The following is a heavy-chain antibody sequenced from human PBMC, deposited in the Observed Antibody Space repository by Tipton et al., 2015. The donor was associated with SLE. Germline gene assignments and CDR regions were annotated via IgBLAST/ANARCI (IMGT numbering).Heavy chain of an antibody. CDR3: ARDTGYCSGGSCPPGY. J-gene: IGHJ4*02. D-gene: IGHD2-15*01. CDR1: GGSISSGGYS. V-gene: IGHV4-30-2*01. CDR2: IYHSGST. Sequence: LSCAVSGGSISSGGYSWSWIRQPPGKDLEWIGYIYHSGSTYYNPSLKSRVTISVDRSKNQFSLKLSSVTAADTAVYYCARDTGYCSGGSCPPGYWGQGTLVAVSS.